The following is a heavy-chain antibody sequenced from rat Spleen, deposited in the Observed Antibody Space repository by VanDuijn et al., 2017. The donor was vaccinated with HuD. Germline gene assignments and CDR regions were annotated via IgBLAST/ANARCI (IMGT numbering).Heavy chain of an antibody. V-gene: IGHV5-25*01. D-gene: IGHD1-6*01. CDR3: TRASYSGAVMYTTDY. J-gene: IGHJ2*01. Sequence: EVQLVESGGGLVQPGRSMQLSCAASGFTFSNFDMAWVRQAPTKGLEWVASISSGGDDTDYRDSVKGRFTMSRDNARRTLHLQMNSLRSEDTATYYCTRASYSGAVMYTTDYWGQGVMVTVSS. CDR2: ISSGGDDT. CDR1: GFTFSNFD.